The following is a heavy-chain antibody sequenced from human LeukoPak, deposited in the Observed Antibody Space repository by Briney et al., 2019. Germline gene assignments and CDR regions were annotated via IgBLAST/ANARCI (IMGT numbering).Heavy chain of an antibody. J-gene: IGHJ4*02. CDR3: ARGLGYCSGGSCYPFDY. CDR1: GGSISSYY. Sequence: SPETLSLTCTVSGGSISSYYWSWIRQPPGKGLEWIGYIYYSGSTNYSPSLQSRVTISVDTSKNQFSLNLSSVTAADTAVYYCARGLGYCSGGSCYPFDYWGQGTLVTVSS. D-gene: IGHD2-15*01. CDR2: IYYSGST. V-gene: IGHV4-59*01.